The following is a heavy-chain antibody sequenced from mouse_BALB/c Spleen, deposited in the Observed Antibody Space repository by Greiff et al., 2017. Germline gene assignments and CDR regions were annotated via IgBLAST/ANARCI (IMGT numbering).Heavy chain of an antibody. J-gene: IGHJ4*01. V-gene: IGHV5-12-1*01. CDR1: GFAFSSYD. D-gene: IGHD2-10*01. CDR2: ISSGGGST. CDR3: ASPSYYGNYGYAMDY. Sequence: EVMLVESGGGLVKPGGSLKLSCAASGFAFSSYDMSWVRQTPEKRLEWVAYISSGGGSTYYPDTVKGRFTISRDNAKNTLYLQMSSLKSEDTAMYYCASPSYYGNYGYAMDYWGQGTSVTVSS.